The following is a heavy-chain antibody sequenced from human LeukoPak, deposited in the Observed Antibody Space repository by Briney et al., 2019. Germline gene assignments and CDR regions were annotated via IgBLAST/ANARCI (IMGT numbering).Heavy chain of an antibody. Sequence: GGSLRLSCAASGFTFSSYSMNWVRQAPGKGLEWISYISSGSSTIYYGDSVKGRFTISRDNAKNSLDLQMNSLRDEDTAVYYCARGIDYGGNVDYWGQGTLVTVPS. V-gene: IGHV3-48*02. CDR2: ISSGSSTI. CDR3: ARGIDYGGNVDY. CDR1: GFTFSSYS. J-gene: IGHJ4*02. D-gene: IGHD4-23*01.